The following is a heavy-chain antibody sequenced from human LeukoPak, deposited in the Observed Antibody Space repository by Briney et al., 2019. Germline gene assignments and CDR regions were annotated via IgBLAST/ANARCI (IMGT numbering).Heavy chain of an antibody. D-gene: IGHD3-10*01. CDR3: ARDRTDDVGRNYHPMFDL. V-gene: IGHV3-74*01. Sequence: GGSLRLSCAASGFTFSSHWMHWVRQVPGRGPVWVSRTNLDGSNTIYADSAKGRFTISRDNAKNTLHLQMSSLRAEDTALYYCARDRTDDVGRNYHPMFDLWGQGTMVTVSS. J-gene: IGHJ3*01. CDR1: GFTFSSHW. CDR2: TNLDGSNT.